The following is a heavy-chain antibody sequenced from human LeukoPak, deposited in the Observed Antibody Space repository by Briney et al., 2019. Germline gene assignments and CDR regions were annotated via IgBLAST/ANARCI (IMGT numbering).Heavy chain of an antibody. CDR1: GGSISSGGYY. V-gene: IGHV4-31*03. CDR2: IYYSGST. D-gene: IGHD2-8*01. Sequence: SQTLSLTCTVSGGSISSGGYYWSWIRQHPGKGLEWIGYIYYSGSTYYNPSLKSRVTISVDTSKNQFSLKLSSVTAADTAVYYCARVYGQANGNWFVPWGQGTLVTVSS. J-gene: IGHJ5*02. CDR3: ARVYGQANGNWFVP.